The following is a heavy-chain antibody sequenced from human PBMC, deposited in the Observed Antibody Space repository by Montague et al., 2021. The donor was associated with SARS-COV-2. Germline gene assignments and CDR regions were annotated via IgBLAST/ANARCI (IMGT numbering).Heavy chain of an antibody. CDR2: ISDSGST. CDR3: ARHYSATLPAVY. D-gene: IGHD2-15*01. Sequence: SETLSLTCTVSGGSISSFYWSWFRQPPGKGLEWIGYISDSGSTNYNPSLTSRVTMSVDTYNDQFSLKVNSVTAAETTVYYCARHYSATLPAVYWGQGTLVTVS. CDR1: GGSISSFY. J-gene: IGHJ4*02. V-gene: IGHV4-59*08.